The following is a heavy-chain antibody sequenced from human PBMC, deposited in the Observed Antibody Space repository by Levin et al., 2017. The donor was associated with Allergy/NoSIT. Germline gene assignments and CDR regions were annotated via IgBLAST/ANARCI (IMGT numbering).Heavy chain of an antibody. D-gene: IGHD4-11*01. J-gene: IGHJ2*01. CDR1: GFTFSSYS. Sequence: GGSLRLSCAASGFTFSSYSMNWVRQAPGKGLEWVSSISSSSSYIYYADSVKGRFTISRDNAKNSLYLQMNSLRAEDTAVYYCARDFTVTSYWYFDLWGRGTLVTVSS. V-gene: IGHV3-21*01. CDR3: ARDFTVTSYWYFDL. CDR2: ISSSSSYI.